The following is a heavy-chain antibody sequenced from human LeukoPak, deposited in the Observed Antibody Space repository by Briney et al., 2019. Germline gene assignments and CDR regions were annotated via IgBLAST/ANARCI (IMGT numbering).Heavy chain of an antibody. D-gene: IGHD6-6*01. Sequence: SETLSLTCTVSGGSISSYYWSWIRQPPGKGLEWIGYIYYSGSTNYNPSLKSRVTISVDTSKNQFSLKLSSVTAADTAVYYCARDLGAYSSSPGWFDPWGQGTLVTVSS. CDR2: IYYSGST. CDR3: ARDLGAYSSSPGWFDP. J-gene: IGHJ5*02. V-gene: IGHV4-59*01. CDR1: GGSISSYY.